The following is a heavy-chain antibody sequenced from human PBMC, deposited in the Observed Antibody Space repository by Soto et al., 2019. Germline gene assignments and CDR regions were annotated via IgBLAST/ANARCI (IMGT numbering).Heavy chain of an antibody. J-gene: IGHJ4*02. CDR1: GGSISSSSYY. D-gene: IGHD6-19*01. V-gene: IGHV4-39*01. CDR2: IYYSGST. CDR3: AIDSSGWNYYFNY. Sequence: ASETLSLTCTVSGGSISSSSYYWGWIRQPPGKGLEWIGSIYYSGSTYYNPSLKSRVTIFVDTSKNQFSLKLSSVTAADTAVYYCAIDSSGWNYYFNYWGQGTLVTVSS.